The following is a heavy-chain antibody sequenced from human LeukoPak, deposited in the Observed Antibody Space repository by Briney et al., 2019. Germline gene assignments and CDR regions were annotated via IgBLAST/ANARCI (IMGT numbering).Heavy chain of an antibody. CDR3: ARGVVEMATIGEVDY. D-gene: IGHD5-24*01. J-gene: IGHJ4*02. CDR2: MNPNSGNT. CDR1: GYTFTSYD. Sequence: GASVKVSCKASGYTFTSYDINWGRQATGQGLEWMGWMNPNSGNTGYAQKFQGRVTMTRNTSISTAYMELSSLRSEDTAVYYCARGVVEMATIGEVDYWGQGTPVTVSS. V-gene: IGHV1-8*01.